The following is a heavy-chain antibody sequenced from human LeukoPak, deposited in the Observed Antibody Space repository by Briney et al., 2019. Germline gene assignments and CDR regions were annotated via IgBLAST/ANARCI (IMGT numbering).Heavy chain of an antibody. CDR1: GYTLTELS. D-gene: IGHD1-26*01. V-gene: IGHV1-24*01. J-gene: IGHJ3*02. CDR3: ATGFALVGATKLGAFDI. Sequence: ASVKVSCKVSGYTLTELSMHWVRQAPGKGLEWMGGFDPEDGETIYAQRFQGRVTMTEDTSTDTAYMELSSLRSGDTAVYYCATGFALVGATKLGAFDIWGQGTMVTVSS. CDR2: FDPEDGET.